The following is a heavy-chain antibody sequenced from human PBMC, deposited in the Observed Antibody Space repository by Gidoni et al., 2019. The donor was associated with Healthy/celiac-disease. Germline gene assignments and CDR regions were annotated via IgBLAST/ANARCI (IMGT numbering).Heavy chain of an antibody. CDR3: ARDGIPSKRWEMKFDY. Sequence: EVQLVESGGGLVKPGGSLRLPCAAAGFTFSSHSMNWVRQAPGKGLEWVSSISSSSSYIYYADSVKGRFTISRDNAKNSLYLQMNSLRAEDTAVYYCARDGIPSKRWEMKFDYWGQGTLVTVSS. J-gene: IGHJ4*02. CDR1: GFTFSSHS. CDR2: ISSSSSYI. D-gene: IGHD1-26*01. V-gene: IGHV3-21*01.